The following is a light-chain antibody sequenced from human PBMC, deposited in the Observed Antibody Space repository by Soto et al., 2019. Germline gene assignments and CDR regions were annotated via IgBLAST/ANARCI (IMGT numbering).Light chain of an antibody. V-gene: IGKV1-5*03. CDR3: QQYHSYSWT. Sequence: DIQMTPSPSTLSASVRDRVTLTCRASQDIGTWLAWYQQNPEKAPKVIIYRASHLESGVPSSFSASGSGTEFSLTINSLQADDFATYYCQQYHSYSWTFGQGTKVDIK. J-gene: IGKJ1*01. CDR1: QDIGTW. CDR2: RAS.